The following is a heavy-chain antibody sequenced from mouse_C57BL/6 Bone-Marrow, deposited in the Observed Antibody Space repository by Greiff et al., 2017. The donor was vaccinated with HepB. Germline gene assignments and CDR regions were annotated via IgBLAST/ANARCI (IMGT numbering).Heavy chain of an antibody. CDR1: GFTFSDAW. Sequence: EVKLQESGGGLVQPGGSMKLSCAASGFTFSDAWMDWVRQSPEKGLEWVAEIRNKANNHATYYAESVKGRFTISRDDSKSSVYLQMNSLRAEDTGIYYCTRRSTTVYWYFDVWGTGTTVTVSS. D-gene: IGHD1-1*01. J-gene: IGHJ1*03. V-gene: IGHV6-6*01. CDR3: TRRSTTVYWYFDV. CDR2: IRNKANNHAT.